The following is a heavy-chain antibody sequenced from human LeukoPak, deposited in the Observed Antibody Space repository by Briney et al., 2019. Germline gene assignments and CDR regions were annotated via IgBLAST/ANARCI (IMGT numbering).Heavy chain of an antibody. D-gene: IGHD1-26*01. CDR1: GDSITSNNDY. CDR2: MHHTEST. J-gene: IGHJ4*02. CDR3: ARVGAWDGPLY. V-gene: IGHV4-39*01. Sequence: PSETLSLTCTVSGDSITSNNDYWGWIRQPPGKGLEWIGSMHHTESTYYNPSLKSRVTISVDTSKNQVSLKLTSVTAADTAVYYCARVGAWDGPLYWGQGTLLTVSS.